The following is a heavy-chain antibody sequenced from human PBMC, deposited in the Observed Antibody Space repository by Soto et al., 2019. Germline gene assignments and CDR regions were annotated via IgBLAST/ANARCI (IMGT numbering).Heavy chain of an antibody. V-gene: IGHV1-2*04. CDR1: GYTFTGYY. D-gene: IGHD3-3*01. CDR2: INPNSGGT. J-gene: IGHJ6*02. CDR3: AREDYDFWSGYPSYYGMDV. Sequence: GASVKVSCKASGYTFTGYYMHWVRQAPGQGLEWMGWINPNSGGTNYAQKFQGWVTMTRDTSISTAYMELSRLRSDDTAVYYCAREDYDFWSGYPSYYGMDVWGQGTTVTVSS.